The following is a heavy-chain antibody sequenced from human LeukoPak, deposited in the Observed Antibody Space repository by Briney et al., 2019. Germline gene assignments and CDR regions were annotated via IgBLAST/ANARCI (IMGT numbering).Heavy chain of an antibody. CDR1: GYTFTSYY. J-gene: IGHJ4*02. Sequence: ASVKVSCKASGYTFTSYYMHWVRQAPGQGLEWMGIINPSGGSTSYAQKFQGRVTMTRDTSTSTVYMELSSLRSEDTAVYYCARVHHDQYCGSTSCQQPAGYWGQGTLVTVSS. CDR2: INPSGGST. V-gene: IGHV1-46*03. CDR3: ARVHHDQYCGSTSCQQPAGY. D-gene: IGHD2-2*01.